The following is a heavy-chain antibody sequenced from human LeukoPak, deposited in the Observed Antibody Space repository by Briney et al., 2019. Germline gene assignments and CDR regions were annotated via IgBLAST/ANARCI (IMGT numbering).Heavy chain of an antibody. CDR1: GFTFTNSA. CDR2: IVVGSGNT. D-gene: IGHD1-26*01. CDR3: AADDVQRGSYPNWFDP. V-gene: IGHV1-58*01. Sequence: SVTVSCKASGFTFTNSAVQWVRQARGKRLEWIGWIVVGSGNTNYAQKFQERVTITRDMSTSTAYMELSSLRSEDTAVYYCAADDVQRGSYPNWFDPWGQGALVTVSS. J-gene: IGHJ5*02.